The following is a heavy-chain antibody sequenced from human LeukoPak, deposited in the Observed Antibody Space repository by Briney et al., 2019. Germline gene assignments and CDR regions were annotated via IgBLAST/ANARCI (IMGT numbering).Heavy chain of an antibody. V-gene: IGHV3-21*01. Sequence: GGSLRLSCAASGFTFSSCGFNWVRQAPGKGLEWVSSICPTGTDRYYADSVRGRFTISRDNATNSMYLQMDSLRDEDTAVYYCATETIGRHYDYWGQGTLLTVSS. CDR1: GFTFSSCG. CDR3: ATETIGRHYDY. D-gene: IGHD1-14*01. J-gene: IGHJ4*02. CDR2: ICPTGTDR.